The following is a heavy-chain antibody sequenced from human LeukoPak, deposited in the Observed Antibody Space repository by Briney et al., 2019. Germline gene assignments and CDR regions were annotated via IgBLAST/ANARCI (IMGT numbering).Heavy chain of an antibody. Sequence: ASVKVSCKVSGYTLTELSMHWVRQAPGKGLEWMGGFDPEDGETIYAQKFQGRVTMTEDTSTDTAYMELSSLRSEDTAVYYCATSQSGSGYFEAFDIWGQGTMVAVSS. D-gene: IGHD3-22*01. CDR1: GYTLTELS. CDR2: FDPEDGET. V-gene: IGHV1-24*01. CDR3: ATSQSGSGYFEAFDI. J-gene: IGHJ3*02.